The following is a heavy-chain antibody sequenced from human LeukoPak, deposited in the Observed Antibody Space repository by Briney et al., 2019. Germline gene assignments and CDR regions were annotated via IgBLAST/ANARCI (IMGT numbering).Heavy chain of an antibody. V-gene: IGHV3-43*01. Sequence: GGSLRLSCAASGFTFDDYLLHWVRQAPGKGLEWVSLISWDGDTTYYADSVKGRFTISRDNSKNSLYLQMNSLRTEDTALYYCAKARGLIGGAFDIWGQGAMVTVSS. CDR2: ISWDGDTT. CDR1: GFTFDDYL. D-gene: IGHD3-22*01. CDR3: AKARGLIGGAFDI. J-gene: IGHJ3*02.